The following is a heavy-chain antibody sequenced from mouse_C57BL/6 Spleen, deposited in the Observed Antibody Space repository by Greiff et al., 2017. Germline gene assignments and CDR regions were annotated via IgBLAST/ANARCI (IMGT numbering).Heavy chain of an antibody. CDR1: GFTFSSYG. J-gene: IGHJ3*01. V-gene: IGHV5-6*01. Sequence: EVKVVESGGDLVKPGGSLKLSCAASGFTFSSYGMSWVRQTPDKRLEWVATISSGGSYTYYPDSVKGRFTISRDNAKNTLYLQMSSLKSEDTAMYYCARPYDYDVPWFAYWGQGTLVTVSA. CDR2: ISSGGSYT. CDR3: ARPYDYDVPWFAY. D-gene: IGHD2-4*01.